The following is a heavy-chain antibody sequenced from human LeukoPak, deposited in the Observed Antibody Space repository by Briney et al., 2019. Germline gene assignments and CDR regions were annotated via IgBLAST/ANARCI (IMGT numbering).Heavy chain of an antibody. Sequence: GGSLRLSCAASGFTFSTYWMHWVRQAPGKGLVWVSGIRSDGSSTIYADSVKGRFTISRDNARNTQYLQVNSLRAEDTAVYYCARDSSGWGFDYWGQGSLVTVSS. V-gene: IGHV3-74*01. CDR1: GFTFSTYW. CDR2: IRSDGSST. D-gene: IGHD6-25*01. CDR3: ARDSSGWGFDY. J-gene: IGHJ4*02.